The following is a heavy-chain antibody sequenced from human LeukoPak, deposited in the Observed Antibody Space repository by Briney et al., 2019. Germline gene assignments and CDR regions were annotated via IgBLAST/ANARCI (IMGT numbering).Heavy chain of an antibody. CDR3: ARDRYCSGGSCYLGWFDP. CDR1: GGSFSGYY. J-gene: IGHJ5*02. V-gene: IGHV4-34*01. CDR2: IKDSGST. Sequence: SETLSLTCAVYGGSFSGYYWSWIRQPPGKGLEWIGEIKDSGSTNYNPSLKSRVTISVDASKNLFALKLSSVTAADTAVYYCARDRYCSGGSCYLGWFDPWGQGTLVTVSS. D-gene: IGHD2-15*01.